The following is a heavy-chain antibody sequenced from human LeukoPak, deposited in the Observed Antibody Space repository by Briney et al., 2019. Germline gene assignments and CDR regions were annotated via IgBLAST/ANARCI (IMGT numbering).Heavy chain of an antibody. V-gene: IGHV3-7*03. CDR2: IKQDGSDK. Sequence: GGSLRLSCAASGFTFSSNWMSWVRQAPGKGLEWVANIKQDGSDKNYVDSVKGRFTISRDNAKNSLYLQMNSLRAEDTALYYCARDLRVVITGSFDSWGQGTLVTVSS. CDR3: ARDLRVVITGSFDS. D-gene: IGHD3-22*01. CDR1: GFTFSSNW. J-gene: IGHJ4*02.